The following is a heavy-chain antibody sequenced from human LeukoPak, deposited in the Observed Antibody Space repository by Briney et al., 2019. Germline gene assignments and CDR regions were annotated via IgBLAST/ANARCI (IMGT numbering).Heavy chain of an antibody. J-gene: IGHJ4*02. V-gene: IGHV1-18*01. CDR3: ARDRIAAAGDFDY. Sequence: SVKVSCKASGYTFTSYGISWVRQAPGQGLEWMGWISAYNGNTNYAQKLQGRVTMTTDTSTSTAYIELSSLRSEDTAVYYCARDRIAAAGDFDYWGQGTLVTVSS. D-gene: IGHD6-13*01. CDR2: ISAYNGNT. CDR1: GYTFTSYG.